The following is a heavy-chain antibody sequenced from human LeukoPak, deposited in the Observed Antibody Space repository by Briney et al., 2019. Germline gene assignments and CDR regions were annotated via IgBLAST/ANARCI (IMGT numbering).Heavy chain of an antibody. V-gene: IGHV4-38-2*02. CDR1: GYSISSGYY. J-gene: IGHJ4*02. D-gene: IGHD2-15*01. Sequence: SETLSLTCTVSGYSISSGYYWGWIRQPPGRGLEWIGIIYHGGSTYYNPSLNSRVTISVDTSKIQFSLKLSSVTAADTAVYYCARKNVVVVAATLLNYFDFWGQGNLVTVSS. CDR3: ARKNVVVVAATLLNYFDF. CDR2: IYHGGST.